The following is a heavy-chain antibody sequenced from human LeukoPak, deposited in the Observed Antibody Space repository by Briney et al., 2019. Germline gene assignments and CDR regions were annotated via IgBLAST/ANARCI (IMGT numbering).Heavy chain of an antibody. D-gene: IGHD3-22*01. CDR2: INPNSGGT. CDR3: ARSYYYDSSGYPDIDY. J-gene: IGHJ4*02. Sequence: ASVKVSCKASGYTFTGYYMHWVRQAPGQGLEWMGWINPNSGGTNYAQKFQGRVTMTRDTSISTAYMELSRLRSDDTAVYYCARSYYYDSSGYPDIDYWGQGTLVTVSS. V-gene: IGHV1-2*02. CDR1: GYTFTGYY.